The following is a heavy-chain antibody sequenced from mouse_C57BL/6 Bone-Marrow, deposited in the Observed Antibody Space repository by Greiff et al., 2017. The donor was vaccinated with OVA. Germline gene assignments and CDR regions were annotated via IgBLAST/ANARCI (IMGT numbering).Heavy chain of an antibody. CDR1: GYTFTSYW. J-gene: IGHJ2*01. CDR3: ARRIYYGSSYALDY. Sequence: QVQLQQPGAELVMPGASVKLSCKASGYTFTSYWMHWVKQRPGQGLEWIGEIDPSDSYTNYNQKFKGKSTLTVDKSSSTAYMQLSSLTSEDSAVYYCARRIYYGSSYALDYWGQGTTLTVSS. D-gene: IGHD1-1*01. V-gene: IGHV1-69*01. CDR2: IDPSDSYT.